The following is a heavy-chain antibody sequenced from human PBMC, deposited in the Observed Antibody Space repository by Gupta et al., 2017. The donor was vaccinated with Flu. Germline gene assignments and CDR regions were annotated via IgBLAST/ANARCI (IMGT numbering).Heavy chain of an antibody. D-gene: IGHD2-2*02. J-gene: IGHJ4*02. V-gene: IGHV3-23*01. Sequence: EVQLLESGGGLVQPGESLTLSCSASGFNFGSYGMTWVRQAPGKGLEWVSIISTGGEATYYVDSVRGRFTISRDNSRNTLYLQMNSLRDEDTAVYYCAKGESVRYTTAFDNWGQGTLVTVSS. CDR3: AKGESVRYTTAFDN. CDR1: GFNFGSYG. CDR2: ISTGGEAT.